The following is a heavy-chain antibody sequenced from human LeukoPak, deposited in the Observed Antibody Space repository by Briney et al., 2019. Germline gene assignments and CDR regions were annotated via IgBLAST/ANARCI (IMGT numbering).Heavy chain of an antibody. Sequence: GGSLRLSCAASGFTFGSYAMGWVRQAPGKGLEWVSAISGSGGSIYYADSVKGRFTISRDNSKNTLYLQMNSLRAEDTAVYYCAKTTRNGGNSNYFDYWGQGTLVTVSS. D-gene: IGHD4-23*01. CDR1: GFTFGSYA. CDR3: AKTTRNGGNSNYFDY. V-gene: IGHV3-23*01. CDR2: ISGSGGSI. J-gene: IGHJ4*02.